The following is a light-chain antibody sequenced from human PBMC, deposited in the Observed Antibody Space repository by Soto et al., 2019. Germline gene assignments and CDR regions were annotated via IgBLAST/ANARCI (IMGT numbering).Light chain of an antibody. CDR3: QQANRFPLT. V-gene: IGKV1-12*01. J-gene: IGKJ4*01. Sequence: DIQMTQSPSSVSASFGDRVTITCRASPGISSWLAWYQQKPGKAPKLLIYAASSLQSGVPSRFSCSGSGTDFTLTISSLQPEDFATYYCQQANRFPLTFGGGTKVEIK. CDR2: AAS. CDR1: PGISSW.